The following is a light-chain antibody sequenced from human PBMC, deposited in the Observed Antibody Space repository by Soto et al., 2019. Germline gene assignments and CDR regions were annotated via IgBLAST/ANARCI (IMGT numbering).Light chain of an antibody. V-gene: IGLV2-8*01. CDR1: RSDVGGYNY. CDR3: SSYAGSNNLV. Sequence: QSALTQPPSASGSPGQSITISCTGTRSDVGGYNYVSWYQQHPGKAPTLMIYEVSKRPSGVPDRFSGSTSGNTASLTVAGLHAEDEADYYCSSYAGSNNLVFGGGTKLTVL. J-gene: IGLJ2*01. CDR2: EVS.